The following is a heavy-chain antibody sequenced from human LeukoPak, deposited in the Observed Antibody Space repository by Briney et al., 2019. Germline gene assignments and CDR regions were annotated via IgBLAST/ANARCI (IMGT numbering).Heavy chain of an antibody. J-gene: IGHJ6*03. CDR1: GYTFTSYD. D-gene: IGHD6-13*01. Sequence: EASVKVSCKASGYTFTSYDINWVRQATGQGLEWMGWMNPNSGNTGYAQKFQGRVTITRNTSISTAYMELSSLRSEDTAVYYCARGKSSSWYWAYYYYYYVDVWGKGTTVTVSS. CDR2: MNPNSGNT. CDR3: ARGKSSSWYWAYYYYYYVDV. V-gene: IGHV1-8*03.